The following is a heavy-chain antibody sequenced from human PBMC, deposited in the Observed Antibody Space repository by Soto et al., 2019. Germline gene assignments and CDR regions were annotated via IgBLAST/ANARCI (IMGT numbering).Heavy chain of an antibody. CDR1: GGSISSGNYY. V-gene: IGHV4-30-4*01. Sequence: SETLSLTCTVSGGSISSGNYYWSWIRQPPGKGLEWIGFISYSGSTYYSTSLKSRVTISVDTSKSQFSLNLSFVTTADTAVYYCATMGTPATGLYFFDYWGQGSLVTVSS. CDR3: ATMGTPATGLYFFDY. J-gene: IGHJ4*02. CDR2: ISYSGST. D-gene: IGHD2-15*01.